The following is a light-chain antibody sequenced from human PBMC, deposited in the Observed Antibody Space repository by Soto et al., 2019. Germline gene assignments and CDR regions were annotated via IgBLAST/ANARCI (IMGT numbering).Light chain of an antibody. CDR3: QQCSHSPRT. Sequence: EIVLTQSPGTLSLSPGERATLSCRASQTVAKNYLAWYQQKPGQAPRLLIYDASNRATGIPDRFSGSGSGTDFNLTISRLEPEDFAVYYCQQCSHSPRTFGQGTRVEIK. J-gene: IGKJ2*01. CDR1: QTVAKNY. CDR2: DAS. V-gene: IGKV3-20*01.